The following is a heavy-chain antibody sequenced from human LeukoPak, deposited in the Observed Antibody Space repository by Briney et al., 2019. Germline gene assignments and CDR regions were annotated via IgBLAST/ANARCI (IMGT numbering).Heavy chain of an antibody. CDR1: GGSISSYY. D-gene: IGHD3-16*02. V-gene: IGHV4-59*01. CDR2: ISYSGST. CDR3: ARYIWGSYPTFEDY. Sequence: SETLSLTCTVSGGSISSYYWSWIRQPPGKGLEWVGYISYSGSTNYNPSLKSRVTISVDTSKNQLSLKLNSVTAADTAVYYCARYIWGSYPTFEDYWGQGSLVTVSS. J-gene: IGHJ4*02.